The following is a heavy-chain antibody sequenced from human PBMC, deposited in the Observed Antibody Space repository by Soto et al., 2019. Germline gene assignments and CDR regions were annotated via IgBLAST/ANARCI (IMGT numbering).Heavy chain of an antibody. CDR2: IYYTGST. Sequence: QVQLQESGPGRVKPSQTLALTCTVSGVSISSGGYYWSWIRQHPGKGLEWIGYIYYTGSTYYNPSLKSRVTMSLDTSKNQFSLKLSSVTVADTAVYYCARGSQLERDAFDIWGQGTMVTVSS. CDR3: ARGSQLERDAFDI. CDR1: GVSISSGGYY. V-gene: IGHV4-31*03. J-gene: IGHJ3*02. D-gene: IGHD1-1*01.